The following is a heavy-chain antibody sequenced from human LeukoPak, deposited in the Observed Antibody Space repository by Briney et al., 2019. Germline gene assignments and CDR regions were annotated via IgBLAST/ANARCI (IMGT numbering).Heavy chain of an antibody. J-gene: IGHJ3*02. Sequence: GGSLRLSCAASGFTFSSYAMSWVRQAPGKGLEWVSAISGTGDSTYYADSVKGRFTISRDNSKNTLYLQMNSLRAEDTAVYYCARGYSGGWFNAFDIWGQGTMVTVSS. D-gene: IGHD6-19*01. CDR3: ARGYSGGWFNAFDI. CDR2: ISGTGDST. CDR1: GFTFSSYA. V-gene: IGHV3-23*01.